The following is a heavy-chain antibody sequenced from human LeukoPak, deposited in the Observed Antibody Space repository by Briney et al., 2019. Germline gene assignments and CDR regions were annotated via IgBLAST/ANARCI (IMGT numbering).Heavy chain of an antibody. Sequence: GGTLRLSCAASGFTFSSYGMSWVRQAPGKGLEWVSAISGSGGSTYYADSVKGRFTISRDNSKNTLYLQMNSLRAEDTAVYYCAKAKKSGSYYYFDYWGQGTLVTVSS. V-gene: IGHV3-23*01. CDR3: AKAKKSGSYYYFDY. J-gene: IGHJ4*02. CDR2: ISGSGGST. D-gene: IGHD1-26*01. CDR1: GFTFSSYG.